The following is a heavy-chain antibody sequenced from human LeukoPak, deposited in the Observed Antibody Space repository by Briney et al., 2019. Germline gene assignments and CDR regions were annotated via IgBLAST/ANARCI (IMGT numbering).Heavy chain of an antibody. Sequence: ESLKISCKGSGYSFPSYWIGWVRQMPGKGLEWMGIIYPGDSDTRYSPSFHGQVTISADKSISTAYLQWSSLKASDTAMYYCARSYYGSGSYFDYWGQGTLVTVSS. CDR3: ARSYYGSGSYFDY. V-gene: IGHV5-51*01. J-gene: IGHJ4*02. CDR1: GYSFPSYW. CDR2: IYPGDSDT. D-gene: IGHD3-10*01.